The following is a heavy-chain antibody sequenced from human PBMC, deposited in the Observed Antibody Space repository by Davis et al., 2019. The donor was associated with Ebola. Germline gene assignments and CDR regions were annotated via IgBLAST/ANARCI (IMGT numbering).Heavy chain of an antibody. D-gene: IGHD1-26*01. Sequence: GESLKISCAASGFTFSSYSMNWVRLVPGKGLEWVGRIKTKTDEGRLDYAEAVKGRFTMSRDDVRNTMSLHMSGLKTEDTGVYYCATDEGGSRYWGQGSRVIVSS. V-gene: IGHV3-15*07. CDR3: ATDEGGSRY. CDR2: IKTKTDEGRL. CDR1: GFTFSSYS. J-gene: IGHJ4*02.